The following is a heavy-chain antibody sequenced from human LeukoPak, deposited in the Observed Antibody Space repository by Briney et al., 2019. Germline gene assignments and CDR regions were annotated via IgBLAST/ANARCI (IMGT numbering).Heavy chain of an antibody. D-gene: IGHD6-19*01. J-gene: IGHJ4*02. V-gene: IGHV1-69*05. CDR2: IIPIFGTA. CDR1: GGTFSSYA. Sequence: SVKVSCKASGGTFSSYAISWVRQAPGQGLEWMGRIIPIFGTANYAQKFQGRVTITTDESTSTAYMELSSLRSEDTAVYYCARVRYSSGWYDYWSQGTLVTVSS. CDR3: ARVRYSSGWYDY.